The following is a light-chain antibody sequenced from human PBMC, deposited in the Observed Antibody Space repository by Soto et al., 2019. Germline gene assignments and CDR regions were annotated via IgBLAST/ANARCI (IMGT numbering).Light chain of an antibody. CDR2: DTS. J-gene: IGLJ3*02. CDR3: LLFYSGARV. V-gene: IGLV7-46*01. Sequence: QAVVTQEPSLTVSPGGTVTLTCGSSTGAVTGGHYTYWFQQKPGQAPRTLIYDTSTKHSWTPARFSGSLLGGKAALTLSGAQPEDEADYYCLLFYSGARVFGGGTKLTVL. CDR1: TGAVTGGHY.